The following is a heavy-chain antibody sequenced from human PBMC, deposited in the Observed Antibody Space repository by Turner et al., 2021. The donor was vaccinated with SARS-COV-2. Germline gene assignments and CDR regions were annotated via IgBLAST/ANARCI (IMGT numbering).Heavy chain of an antibody. CDR3: ASETRYYSGRGWFDP. J-gene: IGHJ5*02. CDR2: IYYSGST. Sequence: QLQLQESGPGLAKPSATLSLPCTVSGGSISSSSYYRGWTRQPPGKGLEWIGSIYYSGSTYYNPSLKSRVTISVDTSKNQFSLKLSSVTAADTAVYYCASETRYYSGRGWFDPWGQGTLVTVSS. V-gene: IGHV4-39*01. D-gene: IGHD3-10*02. CDR1: GGSISSSSYY.